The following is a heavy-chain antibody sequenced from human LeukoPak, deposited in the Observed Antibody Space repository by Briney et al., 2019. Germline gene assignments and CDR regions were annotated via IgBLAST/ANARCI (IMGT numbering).Heavy chain of an antibody. CDR1: GFGFSVYW. D-gene: IGHD6-19*01. CDR2: ISGSSVYR. J-gene: IGHJ3*02. CDR3: ARVSVAGSVIDAFDM. V-gene: IGHV3-21*01. Sequence: GGSLRLSCAASGFGFSVYWMHWVRQAPGKGLEWVSCISGSSVYRYYADSVKGRFTISRDNAKNSLYLQMNSLRAEDTAVYYCARVSVAGSVIDAFDMWGQGTMVTVSS.